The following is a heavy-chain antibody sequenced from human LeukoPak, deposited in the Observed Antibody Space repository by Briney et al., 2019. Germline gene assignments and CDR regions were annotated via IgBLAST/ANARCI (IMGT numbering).Heavy chain of an antibody. CDR1: GSIFTSYW. CDR3: ARQLAAAGTGRRNYYYYGMDV. D-gene: IGHD6-13*01. V-gene: IGHV5-51*01. J-gene: IGHJ6*02. CDR2: IYAGDSDT. Sequence: GASLQISCKGSGSIFTSYWIGWVRQLPGKGLEWMGIIYAGDSDTRYSPSFQGQVTISADKSISTAYLQWSSLKASDTAMYYCARQLAAAGTGRRNYYYYGMDVWGQGTTVTVSS.